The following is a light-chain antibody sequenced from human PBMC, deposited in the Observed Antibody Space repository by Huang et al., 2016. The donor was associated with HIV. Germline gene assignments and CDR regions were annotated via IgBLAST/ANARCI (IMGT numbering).Light chain of an antibody. Sequence: EIVLTQSPATLSLSPGGRATLSCRASQSVSSYLAWYQQKPGQAARLLIYDASNRATGSPARFSGSGSWTDFTLTISSLEPTDFAVYYCQQRSNWTPITFGQGTRLEIK. J-gene: IGKJ5*01. CDR3: QQRSNWTPIT. CDR2: DAS. V-gene: IGKV3-11*01. CDR1: QSVSSY.